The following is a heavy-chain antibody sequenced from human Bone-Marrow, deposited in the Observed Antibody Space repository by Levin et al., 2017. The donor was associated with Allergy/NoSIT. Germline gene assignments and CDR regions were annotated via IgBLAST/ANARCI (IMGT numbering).Heavy chain of an antibody. J-gene: IGHJ4*02. CDR2: INQDGSEE. Sequence: GESLKISCAASGFTFSIYWMSWVRQAPGKGLEWVANINQDGSEEYYVDSLKGRFTISRDNAKNSLYLQMKSLRVDDTAVYYCARSGSAGTVDYWGQGTLVTVSS. V-gene: IGHV3-7*01. D-gene: IGHD6-13*01. CDR1: GFTFSIYW. CDR3: ARSGSAGTVDY.